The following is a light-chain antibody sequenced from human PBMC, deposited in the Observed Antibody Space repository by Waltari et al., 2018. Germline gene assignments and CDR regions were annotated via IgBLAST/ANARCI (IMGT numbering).Light chain of an antibody. CDR2: EDN. CDR1: SGSIARHY. CDR3: QSYDSSNWV. J-gene: IGLJ3*02. V-gene: IGLV6-57*02. Sequence: NFMLTQPHPVSESPGKTVTISCTGRSGSIARHYVQWYQQRPGSAPTTVIYEDNQRPSGVPDRFSGSIDSSSNSASLTIAGLKTEDEADYYCQSYDSSNWVFGGGTKLTVL.